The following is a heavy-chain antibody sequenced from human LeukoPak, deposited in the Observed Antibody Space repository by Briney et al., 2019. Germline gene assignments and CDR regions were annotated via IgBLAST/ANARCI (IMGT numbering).Heavy chain of an antibody. V-gene: IGHV4-59*08. D-gene: IGHD2-8*02. CDR1: GGSISSYQ. CDR3: AGHHPRNTVYF. CDR2: ISYSGFT. Sequence: PSETLSLTCTVSGGSISSYQWSWIRQPPGKGLEWIGYISYSGFTNYNPSLKSRVTISLDTSKNQFSLKLTSATAADTAVYYCAGHHPRNTVYFWGQGTLVTVSS. J-gene: IGHJ4*02.